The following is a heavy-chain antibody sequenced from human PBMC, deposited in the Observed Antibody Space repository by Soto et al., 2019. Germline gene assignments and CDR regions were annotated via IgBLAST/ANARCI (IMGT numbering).Heavy chain of an antibody. CDR2: ISSSSSTI. Sequence: EVQLVESGGGLVQPGGSLRLSCAASGFTFSSYSMNWVRQAPGKGLEWVSYISSSSSTIYYADSVKGRFTISRDNAKNSLYLQMNSLRAEDTAVYYCARDSILVLRAVAGPACFDYWGQGTLVTVSS. J-gene: IGHJ4*02. CDR1: GFTFSSYS. CDR3: ARDSILVLRAVAGPACFDY. D-gene: IGHD6-19*01. V-gene: IGHV3-48*01.